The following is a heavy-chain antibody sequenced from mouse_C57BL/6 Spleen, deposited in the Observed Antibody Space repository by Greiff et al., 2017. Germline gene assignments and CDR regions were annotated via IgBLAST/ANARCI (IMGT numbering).Heavy chain of an antibody. Sequence: VKLQQSGAELVRPGTSVKVSCKASGYAFTNYLIEWVKQRPGQGLEWIGVINPGSGGTNYNEKFKGKATLTADKSSSTAYMQLSSLTSEDSAVYFCARTHYYGSSYVNFDVWGTGTTVTVSS. D-gene: IGHD1-1*01. J-gene: IGHJ1*03. CDR3: ARTHYYGSSYVNFDV. V-gene: IGHV1-54*01. CDR2: INPGSGGT. CDR1: GYAFTNYL.